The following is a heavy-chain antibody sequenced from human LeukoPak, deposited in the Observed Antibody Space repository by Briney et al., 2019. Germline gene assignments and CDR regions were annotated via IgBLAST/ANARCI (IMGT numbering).Heavy chain of an antibody. CDR1: GGSISSDDYY. V-gene: IGHV4-31*03. D-gene: IGHD2-2*01. CDR3: AEFQLPNSGVFDI. Sequence: SQTLSLTCTVSGGSISSDDYYWSWIRQHPGKDLEWIGYISYSGSTYYNPSLKSRVTISVDTSKNQFSLKLSSVTAADTAVYYCAEFQLPNSGVFDIWGQGTMVTVSS. J-gene: IGHJ3*02. CDR2: ISYSGST.